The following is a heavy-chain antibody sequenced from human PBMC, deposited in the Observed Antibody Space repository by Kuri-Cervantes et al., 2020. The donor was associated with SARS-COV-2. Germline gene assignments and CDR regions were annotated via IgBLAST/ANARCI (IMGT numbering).Heavy chain of an antibody. CDR2: IYYSGST. Sequence: SETLSLTCTVSGGSISSSSHYWGWIRQPPGKGLEWIGSIYYSGSTYYNPSLKSRVTISVDTSKNQFSLKLSSVTAADTAVYYCARHQLGGYYYGSGSPNYYYYMDVWGKGTTVTVSS. V-gene: IGHV4-39*01. CDR3: ARHQLGGYYYGSGSPNYYYYMDV. D-gene: IGHD3-10*01. J-gene: IGHJ6*03. CDR1: GGSISSSSHY.